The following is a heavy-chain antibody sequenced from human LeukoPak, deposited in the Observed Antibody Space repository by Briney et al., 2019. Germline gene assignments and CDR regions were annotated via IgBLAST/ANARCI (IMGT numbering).Heavy chain of an antibody. V-gene: IGHV4-59*01. CDR2: IYYSGST. CDR3: AREKVAAAGTGYFYYGMDV. J-gene: IGHJ6*02. Sequence: SETLSLTCTVSGGSISSYYWSWTRQPPGKGLEWIGYIYYSGSTNYNPSLKSRVTISVDTSKNQFSLKLSSVTAADTAVYYCAREKVAAAGTGYFYYGMDVWGQGTTVTVSS. CDR1: GGSISSYY. D-gene: IGHD6-13*01.